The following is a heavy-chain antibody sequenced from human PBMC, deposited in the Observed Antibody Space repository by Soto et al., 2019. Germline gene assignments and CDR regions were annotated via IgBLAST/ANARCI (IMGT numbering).Heavy chain of an antibody. CDR1: GGSFGNSA. CDR3: AKGLTWTGYFTVDP. Sequence: SVKVSCKASGGSFGNSAINWVRQTPGQGLEWLGGFIPVYRTLNYAQKFQGRVTITADESTGTAYMTLSSLASDDTAVYYCAKGLTWTGYFTVDPWGQGTRVTVSS. J-gene: IGHJ5*02. V-gene: IGHV1-69*13. D-gene: IGHD3-3*01. CDR2: FIPVYRTL.